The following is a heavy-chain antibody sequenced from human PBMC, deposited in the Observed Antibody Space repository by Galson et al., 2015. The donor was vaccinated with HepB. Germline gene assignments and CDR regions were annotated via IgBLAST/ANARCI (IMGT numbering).Heavy chain of an antibody. D-gene: IGHD2-2*02. CDR1: GFTFSSYS. CDR2: ISSSSSYI. V-gene: IGHV3-21*01. J-gene: IGHJ6*02. CDR3: ARGSGDTKYCSSTSCYRGLDYYYYYGMDV. Sequence: SLRLSCAASGFTFSSYSMHWARQAPGKGLEWVSSISSSSSYIYYADSVKGRFTISRDNAKNSLYLQMNSLRAEDTAVYYCARGSGDTKYCSSTSCYRGLDYYYYYGMDVWGQGTTVTVSS.